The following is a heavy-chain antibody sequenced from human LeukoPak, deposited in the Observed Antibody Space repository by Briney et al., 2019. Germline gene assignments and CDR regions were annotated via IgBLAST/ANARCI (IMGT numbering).Heavy chain of an antibody. CDR1: GFTFSGYW. V-gene: IGHV3-74*01. Sequence: PGGSLRLSCAASGFTFSGYWMHWVRQAPGKGLVWVSYVNNDGSDTTYADSVKGRFTISRDNAKNTVDLQMNSLRAEDTAVYYCGGGGWGTAIDYWGQGTLVTVSS. CDR3: GGGGWGTAIDY. CDR2: VNNDGSDT. J-gene: IGHJ4*02. D-gene: IGHD1-7*01.